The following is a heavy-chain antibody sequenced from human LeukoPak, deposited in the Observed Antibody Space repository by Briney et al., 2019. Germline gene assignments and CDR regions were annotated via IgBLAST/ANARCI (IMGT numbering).Heavy chain of an antibody. J-gene: IGHJ5*02. V-gene: IGHV3-53*01. CDR3: ARGITGTNNWFDP. CDR2: IYSGGHT. Sequence: GGSLRLSCAASGFTVNNNYMTWVRQAPGKGLEWVSVIYSGGHTYYADSVKARFTISRDNSRNTLYLQMNSLRAEDTAVYYCARGITGTNNWFDPWGQGTLVTVSS. CDR1: GFTVNNNY. D-gene: IGHD1-7*01.